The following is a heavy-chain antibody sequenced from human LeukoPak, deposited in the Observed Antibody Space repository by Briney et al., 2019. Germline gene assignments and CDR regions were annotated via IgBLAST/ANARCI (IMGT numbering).Heavy chain of an antibody. V-gene: IGHV3-48*03. J-gene: IGHJ6*03. CDR3: ARRSGTSYYYYYMDV. CDR1: GFTFSSYE. D-gene: IGHD6-13*01. Sequence: GGSLRLSCAASGFTFSSYEMNWVRQAPGKGLGWVSYISSSGSTIYYADSVKGRFTISRDNAKNSLYLQMNSLRAEDTAVYYCARRSGTSYYYYYMDVWGKGTTVTISS. CDR2: ISSSGSTI.